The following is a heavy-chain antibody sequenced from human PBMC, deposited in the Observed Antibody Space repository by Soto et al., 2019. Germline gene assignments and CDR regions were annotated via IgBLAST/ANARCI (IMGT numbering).Heavy chain of an antibody. V-gene: IGHV1-18*01. Sequence: QVQLVQSGAEVKKPGASVKVSCKASGYIFTSYGVSWVRQAPGQGLEWLGWLNGYNGNTNYGQNFQGRVTMTTDTSTSTAYMELRSLRSDDTAVYYCARMGDVPYYYYGMDVWGQGTTVIVSS. D-gene: IGHD3-16*01. CDR2: LNGYNGNT. J-gene: IGHJ6*02. CDR1: GYIFTSYG. CDR3: ARMGDVPYYYYGMDV.